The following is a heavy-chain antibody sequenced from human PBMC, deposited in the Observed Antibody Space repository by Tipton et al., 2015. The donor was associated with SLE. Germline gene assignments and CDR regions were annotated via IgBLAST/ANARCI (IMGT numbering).Heavy chain of an antibody. J-gene: IGHJ3*02. CDR3: ARPSSAADNWNYKWDAFDI. D-gene: IGHD1-7*01. V-gene: IGHV4-61*09. CDR2: IYYSGNT. Sequence: LRLSCTVSGDSISSGLYYWSWIRQPAGKGLEWIGYIYYSGNTKYSPSLKSRVTISLDTSKNQFSLRLTSVTAADTAVYYCARPSSAADNWNYKWDAFDIWGQGTMVTVSS. CDR1: GDSISSGLYY.